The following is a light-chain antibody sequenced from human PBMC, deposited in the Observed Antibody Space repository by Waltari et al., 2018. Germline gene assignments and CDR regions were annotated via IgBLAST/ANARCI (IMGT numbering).Light chain of an antibody. CDR2: DVS. Sequence: QSALTQPASVSGSPGQSITISCTGTSGDIGRPNFFSWYQQPPGKAPRLMIFDVSNRPSGVSDRFSGSKSGNAASLTISGLQAEDEADYYCSTYSPSGTPYVFGTGTEVTVL. CDR1: SGDIGRPNF. CDR3: STYSPSGTPYV. J-gene: IGLJ1*01. V-gene: IGLV2-14*03.